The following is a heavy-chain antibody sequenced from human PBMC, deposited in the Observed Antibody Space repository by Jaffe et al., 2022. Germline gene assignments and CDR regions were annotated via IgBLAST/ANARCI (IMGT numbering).Heavy chain of an antibody. D-gene: IGHD4-17*01. Sequence: QVQLQESGPGLVKPSQTLSLTCTVSGGSISSGSYYWSWIRQPAGKGLEWIGRIYTSGSTNYNPSLKSRVTISVDTSKNQFSLKLSSVTAADTAVYYCARALIGEHDYGDYPDYNWFDPWGQGTLVTVSS. CDR1: GGSISSGSYY. J-gene: IGHJ5*02. V-gene: IGHV4-61*02. CDR2: IYTSGST. CDR3: ARALIGEHDYGDYPDYNWFDP.